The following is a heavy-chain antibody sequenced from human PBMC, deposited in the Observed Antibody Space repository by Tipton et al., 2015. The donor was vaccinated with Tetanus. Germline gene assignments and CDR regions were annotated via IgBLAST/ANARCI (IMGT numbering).Heavy chain of an antibody. Sequence: SLRLSCAASGFTFSDYAMSWVRQAPGAGLGWVSTLRGSGNTAYYADSVKGRFSISRDNSIDTLFLLMTSLRVEDTAVYYCARGAFIPSRFNWFDPWGQGTLVTVSS. V-gene: IGHV3-23*01. CDR1: GFTFSDYA. D-gene: IGHD3-22*01. J-gene: IGHJ5*02. CDR2: LRGSGNTA. CDR3: ARGAFIPSRFNWFDP.